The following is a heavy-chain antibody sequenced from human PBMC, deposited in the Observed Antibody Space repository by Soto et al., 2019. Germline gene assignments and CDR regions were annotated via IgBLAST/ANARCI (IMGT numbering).Heavy chain of an antibody. D-gene: IGHD2-15*01. CDR2: ISYDGSNK. Sequence: PGGSLRLSCAASGFTFSSYGMHWVRQAPGKGLEWVAVISYDGSNKYYADSVKGRFTISRDNSKNTLYLQMNSLRAEDTAVYYCAKDHGSGRVVVVAATLEYYYYGMDVWGQGTTVTVSS. V-gene: IGHV3-30*18. CDR3: AKDHGSGRVVVVAATLEYYYYGMDV. CDR1: GFTFSSYG. J-gene: IGHJ6*02.